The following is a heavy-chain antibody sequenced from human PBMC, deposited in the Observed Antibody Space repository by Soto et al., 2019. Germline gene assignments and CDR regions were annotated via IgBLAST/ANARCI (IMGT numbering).Heavy chain of an antibody. CDR1: GYTFTGYY. CDR3: ARSWSVGPAAQALDV. D-gene: IGHD2-2*01. J-gene: IGHJ6*02. Sequence: ASVKVSCKASGYTFTGYYMHWVRQAPGQGLEWMGWINPNSGGTNYAQKFQGWVTMTRDTSISTAYMELSRLRSDDTAVYYCARSWSVGPAAQALDVWGQGTTVTGSS. CDR2: INPNSGGT. V-gene: IGHV1-2*04.